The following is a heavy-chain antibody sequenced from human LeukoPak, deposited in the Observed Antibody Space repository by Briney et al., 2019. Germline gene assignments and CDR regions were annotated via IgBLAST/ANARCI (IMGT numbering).Heavy chain of an antibody. CDR2: IYYSGST. Sequence: SETLSLTCTVSGGSISSYYWSWIRQPPGKGLEWIGYIYYSGSTNYNPSLKSRVTISVDTSKNQFSLKLSSVTAADTAVYYCARAYDSSGYFDYWGQGTLVTVSS. CDR1: GGSISSYY. D-gene: IGHD3-22*01. V-gene: IGHV4-59*12. CDR3: ARAYDSSGYFDY. J-gene: IGHJ4*02.